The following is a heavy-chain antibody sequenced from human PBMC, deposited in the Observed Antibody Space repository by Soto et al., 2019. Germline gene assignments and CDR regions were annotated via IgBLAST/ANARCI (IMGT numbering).Heavy chain of an antibody. CDR2: IFVSSTTI. CDR1: GFTFSRYS. D-gene: IGHD3-9*01. V-gene: IGHV3-48*04. Sequence: GGSLRLSCVASGFTFSRYSMVWVRQAPGKGLEWVSYIFVSSTTIYYADSVKGRFTVSRDNTQNSLFLLMNSLRAEDTAVYYCARDRDWAFDYWGQGTLVTVSS. J-gene: IGHJ4*02. CDR3: ARDRDWAFDY.